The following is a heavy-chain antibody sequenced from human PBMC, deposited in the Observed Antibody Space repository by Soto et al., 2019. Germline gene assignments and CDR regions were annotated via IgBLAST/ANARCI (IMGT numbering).Heavy chain of an antibody. CDR2: ISYDGSNK. J-gene: IGHJ4*02. D-gene: IGHD6-13*01. Sequence: GGSLRLSCAASGFTFSSYGMHWVRQAPGKGLEWVAVISYDGSNKYYADSVKGRFTISRDNSKNTLYLQMNSLRAEDTAVYCCVKDREMHGPVAAADYYFDYWGQGTLVTVSS. V-gene: IGHV3-30*18. CDR1: GFTFSSYG. CDR3: VKDREMHGPVAAADYYFDY.